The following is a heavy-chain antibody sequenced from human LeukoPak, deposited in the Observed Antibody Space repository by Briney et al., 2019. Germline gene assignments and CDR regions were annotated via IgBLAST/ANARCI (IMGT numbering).Heavy chain of an antibody. J-gene: IGHJ5*02. V-gene: IGHV3-23*01. CDR2: ISGSGGST. Sequence: PGGSLRLSCAASGFTVSSNYMTWVRQAPGKGLEWVSAISGSGGSTYYADSVKGRFTISRDNSKNTLYLQMNSLRAEDTAVYYCARSIAARLGWFDPWGQGTLVTVSS. D-gene: IGHD6-6*01. CDR3: ARSIAARLGWFDP. CDR1: GFTVSSNY.